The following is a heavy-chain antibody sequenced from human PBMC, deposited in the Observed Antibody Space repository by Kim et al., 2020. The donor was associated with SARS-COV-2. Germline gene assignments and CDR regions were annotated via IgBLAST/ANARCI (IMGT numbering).Heavy chain of an antibody. D-gene: IGHD3-10*01. J-gene: IGHJ4*02. V-gene: IGHV3-33*05. CDR2: ISYDGSNK. Sequence: GGSLRLSCAASGFTFSSYGMHWVRQAPGKGLEWVAVISYDGSNKYYADSVKGRFTISRDNSKNTLYLQMNSLRAEDTAVYYCARVPYYYGSGSGEFDYWGQGTLVTVSS. CDR3: ARVPYYYGSGSGEFDY. CDR1: GFTFSSYG.